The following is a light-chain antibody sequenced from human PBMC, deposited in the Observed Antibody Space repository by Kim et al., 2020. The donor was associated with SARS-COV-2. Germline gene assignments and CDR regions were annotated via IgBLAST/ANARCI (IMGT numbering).Light chain of an antibody. J-gene: IGKJ2*01. CDR2: AAS. CDR3: QQSYSTPYT. Sequence: SASVGDRVSITCRSSQGIDNRLNWFQQRPGKAPALLVRAASALQSDIPSRFSGTGSGTDFTLTIDTLQPEDFATYYCQQSYSTPYTFGQGTKLEI. CDR1: QGIDNR. V-gene: IGKV1-39*01.